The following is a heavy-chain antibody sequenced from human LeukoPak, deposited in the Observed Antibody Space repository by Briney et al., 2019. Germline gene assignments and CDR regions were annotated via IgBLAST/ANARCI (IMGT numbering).Heavy chain of an antibody. J-gene: IGHJ4*02. D-gene: IGHD6-13*01. CDR1: GFTFSSYA. CDR3: ARMPLGIAAAGSDY. V-gene: IGHV3-64*01. Sequence: GGSLRLSCAASGFTFSSYAMHWVRQAPGKGLEYVSAISSNGGSTYYANSVKGRFTISRDDSKNTLYLQMGSLRAEDMAVYYCARMPLGIAAAGSDYWGQGTLVTVSS. CDR2: ISSNGGST.